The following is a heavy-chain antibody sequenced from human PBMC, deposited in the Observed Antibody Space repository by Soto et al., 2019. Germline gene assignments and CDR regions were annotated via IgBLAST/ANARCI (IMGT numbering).Heavy chain of an antibody. J-gene: IGHJ4*02. CDR1: GFTFRRNN. D-gene: IGHD3-3*01. Sequence: PGGSLRLSCAASGFTFRRNNMNWVRQAPGKGLEWVASISSSGDYLYYADSVKGRFTISRDNAKNSLYLQMNSLRAEDTAVYYCARDHGIFGVFDYWGQGTLVTVSS. CDR2: ISSSGDYL. CDR3: ARDHGIFGVFDY. V-gene: IGHV3-21*01.